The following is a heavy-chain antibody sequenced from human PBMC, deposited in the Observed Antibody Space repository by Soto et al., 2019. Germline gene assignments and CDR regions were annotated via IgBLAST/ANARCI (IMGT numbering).Heavy chain of an antibody. CDR1: GFTFSSYG. CDR3: EKATPSS. V-gene: IGHV3-30*18. CDR2: ISYDGSNK. J-gene: IGHJ5*02. Sequence: GGSLRLSCAASGFTFSSYGMHWVRQAPGKGLEWVAVISYDGSNKYYADSVKGRFTISRDNSKNTLYLQMNSLRAEDTAVYYCEKATPSSWGQGTLVTVSS.